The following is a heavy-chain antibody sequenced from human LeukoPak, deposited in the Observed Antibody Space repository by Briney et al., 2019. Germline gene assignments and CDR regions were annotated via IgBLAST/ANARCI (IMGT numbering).Heavy chain of an antibody. V-gene: IGHV3-23*01. Sequence: PGGSLRLSCAASGFTFSSYGMSWVRRAPGKGPEWVSGICGSGGNTYYADSVKGRFTISKDNSQNTLYLQMNTLRAEDTAVYYCAKVVSGYHFDYWGQGTLVTVSS. J-gene: IGHJ4*02. D-gene: IGHD5-12*01. CDR1: GFTFSSYG. CDR3: AKVVSGYHFDY. CDR2: ICGSGGNT.